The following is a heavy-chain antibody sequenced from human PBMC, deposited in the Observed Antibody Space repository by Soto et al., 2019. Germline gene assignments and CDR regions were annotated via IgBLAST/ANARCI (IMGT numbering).Heavy chain of an antibody. CDR2: INHSGST. J-gene: IGHJ6*02. D-gene: IGHD2-2*01. CDR3: ARVPAAKNYYYGMDV. Sequence: KPSETLSLPCAVYGGCFSGYYWSWIRQPPGKGLAWIGEINHSGSTNYNPSLKSRVTISVDTSTHQFSLKLRSVTASDTAVYYCARVPAAKNYYYGMDVWGQGTTVTVSS. V-gene: IGHV4-34*01. CDR1: GGCFSGYY.